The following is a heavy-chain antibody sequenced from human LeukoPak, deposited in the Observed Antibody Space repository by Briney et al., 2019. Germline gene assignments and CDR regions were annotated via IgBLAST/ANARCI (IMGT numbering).Heavy chain of an antibody. V-gene: IGHV3-74*01. J-gene: IGHJ5*02. CDR1: GFTFSSYW. CDR2: INSDGSST. CDR3: ARDLYSSGWYEMGNWFDP. Sequence: HAGGSLRLSCAASGFTFSSYWMHWVRQAPGKGLVWVSRINSDGSSTSYADSVKGRFTISRDNAKNTLYLQMNSLRAEDTAVYYCARDLYSSGWYEMGNWFDPWGQGTLVTVSS. D-gene: IGHD6-19*01.